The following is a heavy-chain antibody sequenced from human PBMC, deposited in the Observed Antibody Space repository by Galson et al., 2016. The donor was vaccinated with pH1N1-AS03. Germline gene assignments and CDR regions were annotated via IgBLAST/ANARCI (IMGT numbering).Heavy chain of an antibody. CDR3: ARGGGWLPEY. Sequence: ETLSLTCTVSDGSISDYYWSWIRQPPGKGLEWLGNIYHSGITKYNPSLKSRGTMSADTSSNKFSLRLSSVTAADTAVYYCARGGGWLPEYWGQGTLVTVSS. CDR1: DGSISDYY. J-gene: IGHJ4*02. D-gene: IGHD6-19*01. CDR2: IYHSGIT. V-gene: IGHV4-59*01.